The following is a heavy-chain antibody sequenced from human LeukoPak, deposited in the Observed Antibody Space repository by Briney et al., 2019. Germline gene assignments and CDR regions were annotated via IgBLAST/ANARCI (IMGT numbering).Heavy chain of an antibody. V-gene: IGHV3-30*18. CDR3: AKDTPQWELRFGFDY. CDR2: ISYDGSNK. CDR1: GFTFSSYG. D-gene: IGHD1-26*01. J-gene: IGHJ4*02. Sequence: GRSLRLSCAASGFTFSSYGMHWVRQAPGKGLEWVAVISYDGSNKYYADSVKGRFTISRDNSKNTLYLQMNSLRAEDTAVYYCAKDTPQWELRFGFDYWDQGTLVTVSS.